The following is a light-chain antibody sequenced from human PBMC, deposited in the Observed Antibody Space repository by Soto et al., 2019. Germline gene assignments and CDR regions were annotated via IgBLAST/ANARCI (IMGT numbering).Light chain of an antibody. CDR2: SSS. CDR1: QSVAYN. J-gene: IGKJ1*01. Sequence: EVVMTPSQATLSVSPLYIANLSFRSTQSVAYNVAWYQQKPGQSPRLLIYSSSTRATGIPTRFSGSGSGTDFTLSISSLQSEDVAVYHCQKYHTWPRTFGQGTKVDIK. V-gene: IGKV3D-15*01. CDR3: QKYHTWPRT.